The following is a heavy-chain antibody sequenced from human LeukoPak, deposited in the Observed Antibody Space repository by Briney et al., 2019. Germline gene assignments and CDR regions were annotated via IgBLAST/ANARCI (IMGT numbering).Heavy chain of an antibody. J-gene: IGHJ5*02. CDR3: AREVVDTIFGQGSQSMWFDP. CDR2: INPSGGST. V-gene: IGHV1-46*01. CDR1: GYTLTELS. D-gene: IGHD3-3*01. Sequence: GASVKVSCKVSGYTLTELSMHWVRQAPGQGLEWMGLINPSGGSTSYAQKFQGRVTMTRDTSTSTVYMELSSLRSEDTAVYYCAREVVDTIFGQGSQSMWFDPWGQGTLVTVSS.